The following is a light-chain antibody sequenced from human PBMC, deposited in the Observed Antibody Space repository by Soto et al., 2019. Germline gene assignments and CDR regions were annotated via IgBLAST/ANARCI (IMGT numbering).Light chain of an antibody. CDR3: QQAASSPPMT. CDR2: AAS. Sequence: DIQMTQSPSSVSASVGDRVTITCRASQDIGGWLAWYQQKPGQAPKLLIYAASSLQSGVPSRFSGSGSGTDLTLTIATREPEDFGTYYCQQAASSPPMTFGQGTRLEMK. V-gene: IGKV1-12*01. J-gene: IGKJ5*01. CDR1: QDIGGW.